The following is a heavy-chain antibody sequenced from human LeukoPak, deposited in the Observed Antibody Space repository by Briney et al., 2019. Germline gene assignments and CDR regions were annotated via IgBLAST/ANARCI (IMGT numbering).Heavy chain of an antibody. V-gene: IGHV1-18*01. CDR1: GYSFTSYG. Sequence: ASVKVSCKASGYSFTSYGISWVRQAPGQGLEWMGWISAYNGNTNYAQKLQGRVTMTTDASTSTAYMELRSLRSDDTAVYYCARAVVVNWFDPWGQGTLVTVSS. J-gene: IGHJ5*02. CDR3: ARAVVVNWFDP. D-gene: IGHD2-15*01. CDR2: ISAYNGNT.